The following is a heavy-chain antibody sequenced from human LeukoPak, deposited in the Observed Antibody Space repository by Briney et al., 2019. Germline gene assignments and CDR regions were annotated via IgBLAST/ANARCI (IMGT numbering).Heavy chain of an antibody. J-gene: IGHJ6*03. CDR1: GGTFSSYA. CDR3: ARSPLYYYYYMDV. V-gene: IGHV1-69*13. Sequence: SVKVSCKASGGTFSSYAISWVRQAPGQGLEWMGGIIPIFGTANYAQKFQGRVTITADESTSTAYMELSSLRSEDTAVYCCARSPLYYYYYMDVWGKGTTVTVSS. CDR2: IIPIFGTA.